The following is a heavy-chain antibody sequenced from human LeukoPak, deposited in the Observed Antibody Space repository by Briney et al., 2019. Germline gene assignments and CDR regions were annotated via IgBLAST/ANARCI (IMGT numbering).Heavy chain of an antibody. CDR2: VWFDGSIK. CDR3: ASAAGPFDN. V-gene: IGHV3-33*01. J-gene: IGHJ4*02. D-gene: IGHD6-13*01. Sequence: GGSLRLSCAASGLAFSGYGMHWVRQAPGKGLEWVAVVWFDGSIKYYADSVKDRFTISRDNSKNTLYLQMNSLRAEDTAVYYCASAAGPFDNWGRGTLVTVSS. CDR1: GLAFSGYG.